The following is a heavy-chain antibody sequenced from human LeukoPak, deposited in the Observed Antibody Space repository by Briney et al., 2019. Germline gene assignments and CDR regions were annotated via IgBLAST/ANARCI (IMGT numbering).Heavy chain of an antibody. CDR3: ARHRHHGDHDY. Sequence: SETLSLTCTVSGGSISSDSGGPSYWAWIRQPSGKELEWIGSIHYSGSTSYNPSLKSRVTLSVDTSNNQFSLKLTSVTAADTAVCSCARHRHHGDHDYWGQGTLVTVSS. J-gene: IGHJ4*02. V-gene: IGHV4-39*01. D-gene: IGHD4-17*01. CDR2: IHYSGST. CDR1: GGSISSDSGGPSY.